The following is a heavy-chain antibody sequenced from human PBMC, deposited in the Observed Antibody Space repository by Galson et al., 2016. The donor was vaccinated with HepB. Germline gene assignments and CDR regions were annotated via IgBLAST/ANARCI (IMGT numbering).Heavy chain of an antibody. Sequence: SVKVSCKASGGTLNNYGVTWVRQAPGQGLEWVGGIIPFFGSANYAQKFQGSVTITADESARTAYMEMSSLRSGDTAVYYCARVLYFDWLPNFYYYGMDVWGQGTTVTVSS. CDR1: GGTLNNYG. J-gene: IGHJ6*02. CDR2: IIPFFGSA. V-gene: IGHV1-69*13. D-gene: IGHD3-9*01. CDR3: ARVLYFDWLPNFYYYGMDV.